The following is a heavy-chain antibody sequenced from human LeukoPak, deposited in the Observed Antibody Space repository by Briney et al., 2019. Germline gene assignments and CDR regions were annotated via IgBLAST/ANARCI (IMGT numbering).Heavy chain of an antibody. Sequence: ASVKVSCKASGYTFTSYGISWVRQAPGQGLEWMGWISAYNGNTNYAQKFQGRVTMTRDTSISTAYMELSRLRSDDTAVYYCARELSYSSSWYQSDYFDYWGQGTLVTVSS. CDR3: ARELSYSSSWYQSDYFDY. V-gene: IGHV1-18*01. J-gene: IGHJ4*02. CDR2: ISAYNGNT. CDR1: GYTFTSYG. D-gene: IGHD6-13*01.